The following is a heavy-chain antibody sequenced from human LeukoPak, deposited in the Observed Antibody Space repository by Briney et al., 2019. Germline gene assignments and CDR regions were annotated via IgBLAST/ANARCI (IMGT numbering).Heavy chain of an antibody. CDR1: GGSFSGYY. V-gene: IGHV4-34*01. D-gene: IGHD2-2*01. Sequence: SETLSLTCAVYGGSFSGYYWSWIRQPPGKGLEWIGEINHSGSTNYNPSLKSRVTISVDTSKNQFSLKLSSVTAADTAVYYCAGSVPAAIYYYYYMDVWGKGTTVTVSS. J-gene: IGHJ6*03. CDR2: INHSGST. CDR3: AGSVPAAIYYYYYMDV.